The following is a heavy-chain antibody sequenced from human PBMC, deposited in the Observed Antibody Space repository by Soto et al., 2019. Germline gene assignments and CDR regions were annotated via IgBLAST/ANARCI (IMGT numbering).Heavy chain of an antibody. CDR1: GFTFTSYA. J-gene: IGHJ6*02. V-gene: IGHV3-23*01. D-gene: IGHD1-1*01. CDR3: AKGDTTRITDYYAMDV. Sequence: PGGSLRLSCAVSGFTFTSYAMTWVRQAPGKGLEWVSAISGSGGSEFYADSVKGRFTISRDNSKNTLYLQMKSLRAEDTALYYCAKGDTTRITDYYAMDVWGQGTTVTVSS. CDR2: ISGSGGSE.